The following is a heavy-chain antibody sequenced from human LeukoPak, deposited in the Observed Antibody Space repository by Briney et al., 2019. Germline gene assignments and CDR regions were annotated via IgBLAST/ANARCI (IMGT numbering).Heavy chain of an antibody. Sequence: GGSLRLSCAASGFTFSSYAMHWVRQAPGKGLEYVSAISSNGGSTYYANSVKGRFTISRDNSKNTLYLQMGSLRAEDTAVYYCAKDPRDGYSDWGQGTLVTVSS. D-gene: IGHD5-24*01. V-gene: IGHV3-64*01. CDR3: AKDPRDGYSD. J-gene: IGHJ4*02. CDR2: ISSNGGST. CDR1: GFTFSSYA.